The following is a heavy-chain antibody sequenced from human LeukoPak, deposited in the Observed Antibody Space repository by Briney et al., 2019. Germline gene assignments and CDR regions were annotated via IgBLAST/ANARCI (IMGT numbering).Heavy chain of an antibody. J-gene: IGHJ4*02. Sequence: GGSLRLSCDASGFSISDYYMGWIRQSPGKGLEWISYITSGGASTNYADSVKGRFTISRDKAKNSVALQLNSLRAEDTAVYYCTRQRRGTYYAFDSWGQGTLVTVSS. CDR3: TRQRRGTYYAFDS. V-gene: IGHV3-11*01. D-gene: IGHD3-16*01. CDR2: ITSGGAST. CDR1: GFSISDYY.